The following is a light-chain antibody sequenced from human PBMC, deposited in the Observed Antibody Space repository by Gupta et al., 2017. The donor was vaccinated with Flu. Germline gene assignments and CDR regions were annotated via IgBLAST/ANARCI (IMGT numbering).Light chain of an antibody. CDR3: QSEDRSRSGSL. Sequence: TIACTWTSSNIGADYDLYCYHQTPASAPNLLMYVKSNRPSGVPERFSGSKSGTSASVAITGLQADEEADYYCQSEDRSRSGSLFGGGTKLTVL. CDR1: SSNIGADYD. CDR2: VKS. J-gene: IGLJ3*02. V-gene: IGLV1-40*01.